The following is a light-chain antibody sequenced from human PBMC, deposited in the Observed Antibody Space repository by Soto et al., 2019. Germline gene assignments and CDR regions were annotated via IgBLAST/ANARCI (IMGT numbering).Light chain of an antibody. CDR2: GAS. Sequence: AIQMTQSPPSLSASVGDRVTITCRASQGIGNDLGWYQQRPGKAPKLLIYGASILQSGVPSRFSGSGSDTDFTLTISSLQPEDFATYYCRQDYTYPFTFGPGTKMDIK. J-gene: IGKJ3*01. CDR1: QGIGND. V-gene: IGKV1-6*01. CDR3: RQDYTYPFT.